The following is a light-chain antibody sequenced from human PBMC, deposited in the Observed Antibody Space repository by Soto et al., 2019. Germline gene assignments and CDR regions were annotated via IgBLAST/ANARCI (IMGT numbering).Light chain of an antibody. CDR3: QQYDSFSVWT. CDR2: DAS. V-gene: IGKV1-5*01. Sequence: DIQMTQSPSTLPASVGDRVTITCRVSQGISGWLAWYQQKAGKAPRLLIFDASSLMSGVPSRFSGSGYGTEFTLTINRLQPDDSATYYCQQYDSFSVWTFGQGAMVDIK. J-gene: IGKJ1*01. CDR1: QGISGW.